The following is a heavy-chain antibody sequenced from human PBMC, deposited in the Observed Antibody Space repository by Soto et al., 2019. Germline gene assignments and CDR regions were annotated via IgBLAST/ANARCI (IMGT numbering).Heavy chain of an antibody. V-gene: IGHV3-9*01. CDR1: GFTFDDYA. Sequence: GGSLRLSCAASGFTFDDYAMHWVRQAPGKGLEWVSGISWNSGSIGYADSVKGRFTISRDNAKNSLYLQMNSLRAEDTALYYCAKDMGSSWSFSTEIKNAKATHFDYWGQGTLVTVSS. J-gene: IGHJ4*02. D-gene: IGHD6-13*01. CDR3: AKDMGSSWSFSTEIKNAKATHFDY. CDR2: ISWNSGSI.